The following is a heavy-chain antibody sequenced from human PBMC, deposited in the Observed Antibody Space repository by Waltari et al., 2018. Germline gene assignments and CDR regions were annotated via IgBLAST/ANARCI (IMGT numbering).Heavy chain of an antibody. CDR3: ARDRCPASGTAMVTSYDYGMDV. Sequence: QVQLVQSGAEVKKPGSSVKVSCKASGGTFSSYAISWVRQAPGQGLEWMGGISPIFGTANYAQKFQGRGTSAANESTSTGYRELSSRGSEETAVYYGARDRCPASGTAMVTSYDYGMDVWGQGTTVTVAS. CDR2: ISPIFGTA. D-gene: IGHD5-18*01. J-gene: IGHJ6*02. CDR1: GGTFSSYA. V-gene: IGHV1-69*12.